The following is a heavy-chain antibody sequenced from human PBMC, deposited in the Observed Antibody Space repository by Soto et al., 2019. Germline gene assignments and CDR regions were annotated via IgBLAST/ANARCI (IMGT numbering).Heavy chain of an antibody. CDR3: ARNSILRAPKVLVY. D-gene: IGHD1-26*01. CDR2: IYYSGST. J-gene: IGHJ4*02. Sequence: PSETLSLTCTVSGGSISSYYWSWIRQPPGKGLEWIGYIYYSGSTNYNPSLKSRVTISVDTSKNQFSLKLSSVTAADTAVYYCARNSILRAPKVLVYSGQGPLVTVSS. CDR1: GGSISSYY. V-gene: IGHV4-59*01.